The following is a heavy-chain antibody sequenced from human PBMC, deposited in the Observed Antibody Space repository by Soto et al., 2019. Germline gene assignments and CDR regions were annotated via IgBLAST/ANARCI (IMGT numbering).Heavy chain of an antibody. D-gene: IGHD5-12*01. Sequence: EEQVSGSGGGVVQSGGSLRLSCAASGFNFNTVAVSWIGQAPSKGLEGVSQISRSGVSRDYADSVRGRFTISRDNSKNVLFLQMNSLRADETATYYCAKDPRSPWIANWVDRWGKGTLVTVSS. CDR3: AKDPRSPWIANWVDR. CDR2: ISRSGVSR. J-gene: IGHJ5*02. V-gene: IGHV3-23*01. CDR1: GFNFNTVA.